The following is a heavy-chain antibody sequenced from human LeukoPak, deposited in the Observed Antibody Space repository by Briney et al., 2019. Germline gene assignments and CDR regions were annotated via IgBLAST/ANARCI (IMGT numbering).Heavy chain of an antibody. D-gene: IGHD2-2*01. CDR1: GFTFSSYA. V-gene: IGHV3-23*01. CDR2: ISSSGGST. CDR3: AKGHPYCSSTSCYTMSLDY. J-gene: IGHJ4*02. Sequence: GGSLRLSCAASGFTFSSYAMSWVRQAPGKGPEWVSAISSSGGSTYYADSVKGRFSISRDNSKNTLYLQMNSLRAEDTAVYYCAKGHPYCSSTSCYTMSLDYWGQGTLVTVSS.